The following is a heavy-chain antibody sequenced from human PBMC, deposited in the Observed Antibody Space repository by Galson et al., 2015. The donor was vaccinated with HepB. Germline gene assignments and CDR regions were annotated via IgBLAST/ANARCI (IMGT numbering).Heavy chain of an antibody. D-gene: IGHD4-17*01. Sequence: SVKVSCKASGYSFINYGFSWVRQAPGQGLEWMGWISTYNGETNYAQKFQGRVTMTTDTSTSTGYMELGRLRSDDTAMYYCARDHPLEKTSTLTNPLDYWGQGTLVTVSS. CDR3: ARDHPLEKTSTLTNPLDY. J-gene: IGHJ4*02. V-gene: IGHV1-18*04. CDR2: ISTYNGET. CDR1: GYSFINYG.